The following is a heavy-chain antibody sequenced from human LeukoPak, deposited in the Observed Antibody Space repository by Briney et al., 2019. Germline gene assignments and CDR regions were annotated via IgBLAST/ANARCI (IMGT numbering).Heavy chain of an antibody. Sequence: SGPTLVNPXQTLTLTCTFSGFSLSTSRMRVSWIRQPPGKALEWLARIDWDDDKFYSTSLKTRLTISKDTAKNQVVLTMTNMDPVDTATYYCARTNYGDYRNWFDPWGQGTLVTVSS. D-gene: IGHD4-17*01. V-gene: IGHV2-70*04. CDR3: ARTNYGDYRNWFDP. CDR2: IDWDDDK. CDR1: GFSLSTSRMR. J-gene: IGHJ5*02.